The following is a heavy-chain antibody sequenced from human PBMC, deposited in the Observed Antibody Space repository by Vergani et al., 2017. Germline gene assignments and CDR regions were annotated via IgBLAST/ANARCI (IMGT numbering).Heavy chain of an antibody. CDR2: ISYDGSNK. J-gene: IGHJ6*02. Sequence: VQLLESGGGLVQPGGSLRLSCAASGFTFSSYGMHWVRQAPGKGLEWVAVISYDGSNKYYADSVKGRFTISRDNSKNTLYLQMNSLRAEDTAVYYCARDRYXYDSRGGDYYYYYGMDVWGQGTTVTVSS. V-gene: IGHV3-30*03. CDR3: ARDRYXYDSRGGDYYYYYGMDV. CDR1: GFTFSSYG. D-gene: IGHD3-22*01.